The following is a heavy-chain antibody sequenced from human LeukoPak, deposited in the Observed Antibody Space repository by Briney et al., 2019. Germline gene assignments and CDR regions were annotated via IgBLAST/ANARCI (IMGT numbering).Heavy chain of an antibody. D-gene: IGHD3/OR15-3a*01. Sequence: GGSLRLSCVASGFTFSSYEMNWVRQAPGKGLEWVSYISSSGSTIYYADSVKGRFTISRDNAKNSLYLQMNSLRAEDTAVYYCARVDWFYYGMDVWGQGTTVTVSS. J-gene: IGHJ6*02. V-gene: IGHV3-48*03. CDR2: ISSSGSTI. CDR1: GFTFSSYE. CDR3: ARVDWFYYGMDV.